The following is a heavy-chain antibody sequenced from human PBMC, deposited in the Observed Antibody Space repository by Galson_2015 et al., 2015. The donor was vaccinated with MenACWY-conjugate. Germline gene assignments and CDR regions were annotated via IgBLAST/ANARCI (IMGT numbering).Heavy chain of an antibody. J-gene: IGHJ4*02. CDR1: GVSISSNNW. V-gene: IGHV4-4*02. D-gene: IGHD6-19*01. CDR3: TRAPGVADDRYFDS. CDR2: IYHRGST. Sequence: LSLTCAVSGVSISSNNWWTWVRQSPGKGLEWIGEIYHRGSTNFLPSLKSRVTISVDKSNNQFSLKLTSATAADTAVYYCTRAPGVADDRYFDSWGQGTLVTVSS.